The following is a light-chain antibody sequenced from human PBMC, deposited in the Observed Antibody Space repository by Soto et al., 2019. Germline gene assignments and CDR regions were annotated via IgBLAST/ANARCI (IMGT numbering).Light chain of an antibody. CDR2: GAY. V-gene: IGKV3-15*01. CDR1: QSVSSN. CDR3: KYYHNSPWP. Sequence: IVVTQSPATLSVSPGERATLSCRASQSVSSNLAWYQQKPGQAHRLLIYGAYTRATGIQARFSGSGSGTEFTLTIRRLEPEDFAVYYCKYYHNSPWPFGQGTKVDIK. J-gene: IGKJ1*01.